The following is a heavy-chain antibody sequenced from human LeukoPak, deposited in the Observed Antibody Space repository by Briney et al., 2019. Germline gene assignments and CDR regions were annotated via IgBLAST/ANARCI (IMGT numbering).Heavy chain of an antibody. D-gene: IGHD3-10*01. CDR3: ARLPPERGYGSGSYRRGPDAFDI. J-gene: IGHJ3*02. Sequence: ASVKVSCKASGYTFTGYYMHWVRQAPGQGLEWMGWINPNSGGTSYAQKFQGRVTMTRDTSISTAYMELSRLRSDDTAVYYCARLPPERGYGSGSYRRGPDAFDIWGQGTMVTVSS. V-gene: IGHV1-2*02. CDR1: GYTFTGYY. CDR2: INPNSGGT.